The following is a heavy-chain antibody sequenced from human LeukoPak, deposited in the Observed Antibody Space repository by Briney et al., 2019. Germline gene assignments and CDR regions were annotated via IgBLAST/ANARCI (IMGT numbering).Heavy chain of an antibody. CDR2: INHSGST. CDR1: GGSLSGYY. CDR3: AKLGGDGYNFRESLEDY. D-gene: IGHD5-24*01. V-gene: IGHV4-34*01. Sequence: SETLSLTCAVSGGSLSGYYWTWIRQPPGKGLERIGEINHSGSTNYNPSLKSRVTISVDTSKNQFSLKLSSVTAADTAVYYCAKLGGDGYNFRESLEDYWGQGTLVTVSS. J-gene: IGHJ4*02.